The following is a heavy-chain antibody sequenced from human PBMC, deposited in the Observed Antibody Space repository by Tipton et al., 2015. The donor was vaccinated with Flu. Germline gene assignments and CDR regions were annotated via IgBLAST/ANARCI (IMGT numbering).Heavy chain of an antibody. CDR1: GGSFSGYY. Sequence: TLSTCAVYGGSFSGYYWSWIRQPPGKGLEWIGEINHSGSTNYNPSLKSRVTISVDTSKNQFSLKLSSVTAADTAVYYCARAGASDIVVVVAALDAFDIWGQGTMVTVSS. J-gene: IGHJ3*02. V-gene: IGHV4-34*01. CDR2: INHSGST. D-gene: IGHD2-15*01. CDR3: ARAGASDIVVVVAALDAFDI.